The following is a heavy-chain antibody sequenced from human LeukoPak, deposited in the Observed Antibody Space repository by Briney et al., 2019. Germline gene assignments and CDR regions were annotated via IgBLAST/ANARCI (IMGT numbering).Heavy chain of an antibody. J-gene: IGHJ4*02. D-gene: IGHD3-22*01. Sequence: SETLSLTCAVYGGSFSGYYWNWIRQPPGKGLEWIGEINHSGSTNYNPSHKSRVTISVDTSKNQFSLKLSSVTAADTAVYYCARKGLYYYDSSGYYPFDYWGQGTLVTVSS. CDR2: INHSGST. CDR1: GGSFSGYY. CDR3: ARKGLYYYDSSGYYPFDY. V-gene: IGHV4-34*01.